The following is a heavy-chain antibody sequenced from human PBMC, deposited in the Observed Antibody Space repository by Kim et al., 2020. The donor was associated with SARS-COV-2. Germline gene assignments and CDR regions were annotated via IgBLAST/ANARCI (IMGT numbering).Heavy chain of an antibody. CDR1: GFTFSSYE. CDR2: ISSSGSTI. J-gene: IGHJ3*02. V-gene: IGHV3-48*03. D-gene: IGHD3-22*01. CDR3: AREEHIPMLVVIITSAFDI. Sequence: GGSLRLSCAASGFTFSSYEMNWVRQAPGKGLEWISYISSSGSTIYYADSVKGRFTISRDNAKNSLYLQMNSLRAEDTAVYYCAREEHIPMLVVIITSAFDIWGQGTMVTVSS.